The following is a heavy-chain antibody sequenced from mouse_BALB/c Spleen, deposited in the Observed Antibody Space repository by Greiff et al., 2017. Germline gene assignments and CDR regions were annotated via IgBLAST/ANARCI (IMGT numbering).Heavy chain of an antibody. CDR2: ISNGGGST. Sequence: DVQLVESGGGLVQPGGSLKLSCAASGFTFSSYTMSWVRQTPEKRLEWVAYISNGGGSTYYPDTVKGRFTISRDNAKNTLYLQMSSLKSEDTAMYYCARWGGNYGYDYAMDYWGQGTSVTVSS. V-gene: IGHV5-12-2*01. CDR1: GFTFSSYT. D-gene: IGHD1-2*01. J-gene: IGHJ4*01. CDR3: ARWGGNYGYDYAMDY.